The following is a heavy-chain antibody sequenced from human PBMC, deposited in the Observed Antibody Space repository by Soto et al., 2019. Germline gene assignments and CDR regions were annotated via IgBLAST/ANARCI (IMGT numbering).Heavy chain of an antibody. Sequence: SETLSLTCIVSGGSVSSNYYYWSWIRQPPGKGLEWIGYIYYSGSTNYNPSLKSRVTISVDTSKKQFSLKLSSVTAADTAVYYCARVGLYSAYESDYWGQGTLVTVSS. D-gene: IGHD5-12*01. CDR2: IYYSGST. V-gene: IGHV4-61*01. J-gene: IGHJ4*02. CDR3: ARVGLYSAYESDY. CDR1: GGSVSSNYYY.